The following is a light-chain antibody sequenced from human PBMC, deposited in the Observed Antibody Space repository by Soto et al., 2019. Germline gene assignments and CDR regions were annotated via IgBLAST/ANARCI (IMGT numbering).Light chain of an antibody. CDR2: WAS. V-gene: IGKV4-1*01. J-gene: IGKJ4*01. Sequence: DFQMTQSPSSLSASVGDRVTITCRATQSISRSLAWYQQKPGQPPQLLIYWASTRESGVPDRFSGSGSGTDFTLTISSLQAEDVAVDYCQQYDSTPRLTFGGGT. CDR1: QSISRS. CDR3: QQYDSTPRLT.